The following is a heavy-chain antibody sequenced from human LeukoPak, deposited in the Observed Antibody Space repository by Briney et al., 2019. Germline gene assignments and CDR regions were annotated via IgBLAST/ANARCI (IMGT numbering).Heavy chain of an antibody. J-gene: IGHJ4*02. D-gene: IGHD5/OR15-5a*01. V-gene: IGHV3-23*01. CDR2: IGGSGLDT. Sequence: GGSLRLSCAASGFTFDSYAVSWVRQAPGKGLEWVSAIGGSGLDTYYADSVKGRFTVSRDNSKNTVYLQMNSLRAEDTAIYYCAREREGSTLNWGQGTLVTVSS. CDR1: GFTFDSYA. CDR3: AREREGSTLN.